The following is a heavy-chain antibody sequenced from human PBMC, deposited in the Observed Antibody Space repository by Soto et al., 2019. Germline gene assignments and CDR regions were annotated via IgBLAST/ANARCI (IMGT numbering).Heavy chain of an antibody. J-gene: IGHJ4*02. V-gene: IGHV3-30-3*01. Sequence: PGGSLRLSCAASGFTFSSYAMHWVRQAPGKGLEWVAVISYDGSNKYYADSVKGRFTISRDNSKNTLYLQMNSLRAEDTAVYYCAREVAHTVYYYFDYWGQGTLVTVSS. D-gene: IGHD4-17*01. CDR1: GFTFSSYA. CDR3: AREVAHTVYYYFDY. CDR2: ISYDGSNK.